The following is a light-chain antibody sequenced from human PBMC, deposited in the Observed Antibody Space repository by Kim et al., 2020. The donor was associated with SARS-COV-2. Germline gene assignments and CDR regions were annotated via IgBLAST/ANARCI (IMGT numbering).Light chain of an antibody. CDR3: QKYYSTPRT. CDR1: QSVLYSSNNKSY. CDR2: WAS. V-gene: IGKV4-1*01. Sequence: DIVMTQSPDSLAVSLGERATINCKSSQSVLYSSNNKSYLAWYQRKPGQPPKLLIYWASTRESGVPDRFSGSGSGTDFTLTISGLQAEDVAVYYCQKYYSTPRTFGQGTKVDIK. J-gene: IGKJ1*01.